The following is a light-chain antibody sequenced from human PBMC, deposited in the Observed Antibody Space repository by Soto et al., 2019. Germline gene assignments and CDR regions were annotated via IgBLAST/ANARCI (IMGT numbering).Light chain of an antibody. CDR2: EVS. Sequence: QSALTQPASVSGSPGQSITISCTGTSSDVGAYNYVSWYQQHPRKAPKLMIYEVSNRPSGVSTRFSGSKSGNTASLTISGLQAADEADYYCSSYTSGNTYVFGSGTKLTVL. CDR1: SSDVGAYNY. J-gene: IGLJ1*01. CDR3: SSYTSGNTYV. V-gene: IGLV2-14*01.